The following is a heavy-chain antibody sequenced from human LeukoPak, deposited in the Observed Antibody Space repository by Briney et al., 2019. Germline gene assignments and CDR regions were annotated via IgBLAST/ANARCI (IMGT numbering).Heavy chain of an antibody. Sequence: GGSLGLSCAASGFTVSSNYMSWVRQAPGKGLEWVSVIYSGGSTYYADSVKGRFTISRDNSKNTLYLQMNSLRAEDTAVYYCAKQLGDYYDSNGSITADDYWGQGTLVTVSS. CDR2: IYSGGST. CDR1: GFTVSSNY. CDR3: AKQLGDYYDSNGSITADDY. V-gene: IGHV3-66*04. D-gene: IGHD3-22*01. J-gene: IGHJ4*02.